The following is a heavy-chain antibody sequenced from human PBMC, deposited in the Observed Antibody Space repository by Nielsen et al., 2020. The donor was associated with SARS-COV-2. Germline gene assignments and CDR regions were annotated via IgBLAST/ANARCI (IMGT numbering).Heavy chain of an antibody. Sequence: GGSLRLSCAASGFTFSIYSMTWVCQAPGKGLEWVSSISSSSTYIYYADSVKGRFTISRDNAKHSLYLQMNSLRAEDTAVYYCARVRGVMGGYGMDVWGQGTTVTVSS. V-gene: IGHV3-21*01. CDR1: GFTFSIYS. CDR3: ARVRGVMGGYGMDV. J-gene: IGHJ6*02. CDR2: ISSSSTYI. D-gene: IGHD3-10*01.